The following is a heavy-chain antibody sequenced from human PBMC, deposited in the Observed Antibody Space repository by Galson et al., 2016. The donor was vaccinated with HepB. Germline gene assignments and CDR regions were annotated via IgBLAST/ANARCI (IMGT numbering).Heavy chain of an antibody. D-gene: IGHD5-12*01. CDR1: GDSVSSNTAA. J-gene: IGHJ4*02. Sequence: CAISGDSVSSNTAAWNWIRQSPSGGLEWLGRTYYRSKWYNDYAPSVKRRITVKPDISKNQFFLQLKSVTPEDTAVYYCVRDGGYDLDFFDHWAREPWSPSPQ. V-gene: IGHV6-1*01. CDR3: VRDGGYDLDFFDH. CDR2: TYYRSKWYN.